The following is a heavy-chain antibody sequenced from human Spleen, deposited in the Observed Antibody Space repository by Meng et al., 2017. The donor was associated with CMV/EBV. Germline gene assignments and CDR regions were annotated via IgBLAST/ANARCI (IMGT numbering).Heavy chain of an antibody. Sequence: SETLSLTCTVSGYSISSGYYWGWIRQSPGKGLEWIGSIYHSGSTYYNPSLKSRVTISVDTSKNQFSLKLSSVTAADTAVYYCARDRTYWSPYYGMDVWGQGTAVTVSS. V-gene: IGHV4-38-2*02. J-gene: IGHJ6*02. CDR3: ARDRTYWSPYYGMDV. CDR1: GYSISSGYY. CDR2: IYHSGST. D-gene: IGHD1-1*01.